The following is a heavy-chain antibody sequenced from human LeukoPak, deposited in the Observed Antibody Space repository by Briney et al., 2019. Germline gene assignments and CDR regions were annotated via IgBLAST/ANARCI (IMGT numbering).Heavy chain of an antibody. J-gene: IGHJ4*02. CDR2: ISWNSGSI. Sequence: GGSLRLSCAASGFTFDDYAMHWVRQAPGKGLEWVSGISWNSGSIGYADSVKGRFTISRDNAKNSLYLQMNSLRAEDTALYYCAKDTHYGSGSYYDYWGQGTLVTVSS. D-gene: IGHD3-10*01. CDR1: GFTFDDYA. CDR3: AKDTHYGSGSYYDY. V-gene: IGHV3-9*01.